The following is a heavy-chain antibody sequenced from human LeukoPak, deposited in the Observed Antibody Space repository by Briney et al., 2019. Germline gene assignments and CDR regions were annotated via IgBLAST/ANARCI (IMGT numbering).Heavy chain of an antibody. V-gene: IGHV3-64D*06. CDR2: ISSNGGST. CDR3: VKDARVYDFWSGYSFSYFDY. J-gene: IGHJ4*02. Sequence: GGSLRLSCPASGFTFSSYAMHWVRQAPGKGLEYVSAISSNGGSTYYADSVKGRFTISRDNSKNTLYLQMSSLRAEDTAVYYCVKDARVYDFWSGYSFSYFDYWGQGTLVTVSS. D-gene: IGHD3-3*01. CDR1: GFTFSSYA.